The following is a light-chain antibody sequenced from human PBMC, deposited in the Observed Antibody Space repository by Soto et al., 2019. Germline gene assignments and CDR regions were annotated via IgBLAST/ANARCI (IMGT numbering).Light chain of an antibody. CDR2: VAS. CDR1: QSISRY. CDR3: QQSYGTPIT. V-gene: IGKV1-39*01. J-gene: IGKJ5*01. Sequence: DIQMTQSPSSLSASVGDRVTITCRASQSISRYLNWYQQKPGKAPNLLIYVASSLQSEVPSRFSGSGSGTDFTLTITSLQPEDFANYYCQQSYGTPITVGQGTRLEIK.